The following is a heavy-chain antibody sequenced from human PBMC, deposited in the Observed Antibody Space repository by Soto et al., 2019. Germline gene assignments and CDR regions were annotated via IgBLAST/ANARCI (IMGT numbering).Heavy chain of an antibody. D-gene: IGHD1-7*01. CDR2: IYRTGST. CDR1: SFTSNNW. CDR3: ASRDPGTSVDY. V-gene: IGHV4-4*02. J-gene: IGHJ4*02. Sequence: SFTSNNWWTWVRQPPGQGLEWIGEIYRTGSTNYNPSLKSRVTTSLDKSENQFSLKVTSLTAADTAVYYCASRDPGTSVDYWGQGTLVTVSS.